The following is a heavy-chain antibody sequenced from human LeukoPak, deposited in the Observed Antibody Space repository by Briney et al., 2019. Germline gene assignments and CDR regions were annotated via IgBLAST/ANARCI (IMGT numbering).Heavy chain of an antibody. J-gene: IGHJ4*02. CDR3: AKAQRAMVPFDSLDY. Sequence: PGGSLRLSCAASGFTFSIYSMNWVRQAPGKGLEWVSYISSRSTTIYYADSVKGRFTISRDNAKNSLYLQMNSLRAEDTAVYYCAKAQRAMVPFDSLDYWGQGTLVTVSS. V-gene: IGHV3-48*01. D-gene: IGHD3-10*01. CDR2: ISSRSTTI. CDR1: GFTFSIYS.